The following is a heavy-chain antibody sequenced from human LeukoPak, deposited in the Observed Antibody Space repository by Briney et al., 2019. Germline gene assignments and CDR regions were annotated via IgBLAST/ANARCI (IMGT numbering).Heavy chain of an antibody. D-gene: IGHD4-17*01. CDR1: GFTFSSYG. J-gene: IGHJ4*02. V-gene: IGHV3-30*02. CDR3: ARGIYGVYYFDY. Sequence: GGSLRLSCAASGFTFSSYGMHWVRQAPGKGLEWVAFIRYDGSNKYYADSVKGRFTISRDNSKNTLYLQMNSLRAEDTAMYYCARGIYGVYYFDYWGQGALVTVSS. CDR2: IRYDGSNK.